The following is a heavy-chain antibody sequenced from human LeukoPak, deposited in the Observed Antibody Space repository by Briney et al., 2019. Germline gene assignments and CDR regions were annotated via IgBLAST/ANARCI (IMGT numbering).Heavy chain of an antibody. J-gene: IGHJ4*02. CDR2: ISYDGSNK. Sequence: GGSLRLSCAASGFTFSSYAMHWVRQAPGKGLEWVAVISYDGSNKYYADSVKGRFTISRDNSKNTLYLQMNSLRAEDTAVYCCARVPLRFLEQGALDYWGQGTLVTVSS. CDR3: ARVPLRFLEQGALDY. CDR1: GFTFSSYA. D-gene: IGHD3-3*01. V-gene: IGHV3-30-3*01.